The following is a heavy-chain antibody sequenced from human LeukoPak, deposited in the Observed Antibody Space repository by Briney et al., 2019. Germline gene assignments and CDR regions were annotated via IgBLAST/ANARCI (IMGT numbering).Heavy chain of an antibody. J-gene: IGHJ6*02. CDR1: GGSISSGGYS. CDR2: IYHSGST. CDR3: ARVSFGGGNYYGMGV. D-gene: IGHD2-21*01. V-gene: IGHV4-30-2*01. Sequence: SQTLSLTCAVSGGSISSGGYSWSWIRQPPGKGLEWIGYIYHSGSTYYNPSLKSRVTISVDRSKNQFSLKLSSVTAADTAVYYCARVSFGGGNYYGMGVWGQGTTVTVSS.